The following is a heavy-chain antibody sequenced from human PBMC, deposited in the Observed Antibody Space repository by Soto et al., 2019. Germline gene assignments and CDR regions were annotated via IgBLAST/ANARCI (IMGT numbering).Heavy chain of an antibody. V-gene: IGHV1-18*04. CDR1: GYTFTSYG. CDR3: ARDPGLGSSYPTLDY. J-gene: IGHJ4*01. CDR2: ISPYNGKI. D-gene: IGHD3-10*01. Sequence: ASVKVSCKASGYTFTSYGLSWVRQAPGQSLEWMAWISPYNGKIEISPKFQGRVTLTTDIFMSSAYMELSSLTSEDSAIYYCARDPGLGSSYPTLDYWGQGSLVTVSS.